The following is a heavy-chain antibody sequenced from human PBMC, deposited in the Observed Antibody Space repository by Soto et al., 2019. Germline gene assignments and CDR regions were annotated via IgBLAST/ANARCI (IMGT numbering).Heavy chain of an antibody. V-gene: IGHV3-66*01. CDR1: GFTVSSNY. Sequence: PGGSLRLSCAASGFTVSSNYMSWVRQAPGKGLEWVSVIYSGGSTYYADSVKGRFTISRDNSKNTLYLQMNSLRAEDTAVYYCARASRYIGSGYSDAFDIWGQGTMVTVSS. CDR3: ARASRYIGSGYSDAFDI. D-gene: IGHD5-12*01. J-gene: IGHJ3*02. CDR2: IYSGGST.